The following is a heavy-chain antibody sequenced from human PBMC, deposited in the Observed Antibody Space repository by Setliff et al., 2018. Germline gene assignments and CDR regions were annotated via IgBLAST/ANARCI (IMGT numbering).Heavy chain of an antibody. CDR2: IYYSGST. V-gene: IGHV4-59*11. J-gene: IGHJ6*02. D-gene: IGHD2-15*01. Sequence: SETLSLTCTVSGGSISSHYWGWIRQPPGKGLEWIGSIYYSGSTNYNPSLKSRVTISVDTSKNQFSLKLSSVTAADTAVYYCARDYGMDFRSGGSCYPFYYYYYGMDVCGQGTTVTVSS. CDR3: ARDYGMDFRSGGSCYPFYYYYYGMDV. CDR1: GGSISSHY.